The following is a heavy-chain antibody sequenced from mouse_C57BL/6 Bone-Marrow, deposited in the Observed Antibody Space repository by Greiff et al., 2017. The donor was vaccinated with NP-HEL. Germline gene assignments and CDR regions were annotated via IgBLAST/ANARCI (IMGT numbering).Heavy chain of an antibody. CDR3: AREGVYDYDERFAY. J-gene: IGHJ3*01. D-gene: IGHD2-4*01. CDR2: IYPRSGNT. V-gene: IGHV1-81*01. CDR1: GYTFTSYG. Sequence: QVQLQQSGAELARPGASVKLSCKASGYTFTSYGISWVKQRTGQGLEWIGEIYPRSGNTYYNEKFKGKATLTADKSSSTAYMERRSLTSEDSAVDFCAREGVYDYDERFAYWGQGTLVTVSA.